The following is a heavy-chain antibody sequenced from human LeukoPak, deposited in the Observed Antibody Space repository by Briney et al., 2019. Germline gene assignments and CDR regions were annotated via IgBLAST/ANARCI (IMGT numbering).Heavy chain of an antibody. J-gene: IGHJ4*02. D-gene: IGHD3-22*01. CDR2: IGGSGAGT. CDR1: GFTFSSSA. V-gene: IGHV3-23*01. CDR3: ATTLHSGYYDLY. Sequence: GGSLRLSCAASGFTFSSSAMSWVRQAPGKGLEWVSGIGGSGAGTYYAVSVKGRFTISRDDSKNTLYLQMNSLRAEDTAVYYCATTLHSGYYDLYWGQGTLVTVSS.